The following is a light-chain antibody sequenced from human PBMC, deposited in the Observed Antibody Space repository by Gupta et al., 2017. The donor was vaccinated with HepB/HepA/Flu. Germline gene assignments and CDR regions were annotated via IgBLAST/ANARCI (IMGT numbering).Light chain of an antibody. V-gene: IGKV3-20*01. J-gene: IGKJ1*01. CDR3: QHEGSSPWT. CDR2: GAS. CDR1: QSVSSSY. Sequence: IVLTQSPGTLSLSPGERATVSCRASQSVSSSYLAWYQKKPGQAPRLLIYGASSRATGIPDRFSGSGSGTDFTLTISRREPEDFAVYYCQHEGSSPWTFGQGTKVEIK.